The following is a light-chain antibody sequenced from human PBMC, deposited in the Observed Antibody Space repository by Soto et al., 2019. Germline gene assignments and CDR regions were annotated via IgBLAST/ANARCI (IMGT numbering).Light chain of an antibody. CDR1: RRVLYSSNNRNY. CDR2: WAS. V-gene: IGKV4-1*01. J-gene: IGKJ5*01. Sequence: DIVMTQSPDSLAVSLGERAIITCKSSRRVLYSSNNRNYLAWYQHKAGQPPRLLFYWASTRESGFPYRFIGVGSGTNCTLTISSLQPEDVAVYYFQQYYDAHIPFGQRTRLEIK. CDR3: QQYYDAHIP.